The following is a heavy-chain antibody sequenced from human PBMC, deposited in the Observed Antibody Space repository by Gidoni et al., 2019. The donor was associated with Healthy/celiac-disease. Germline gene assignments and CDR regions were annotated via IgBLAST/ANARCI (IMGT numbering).Heavy chain of an antibody. D-gene: IGHD5-18*01. CDR3: AKGDSVQLWFYPPYDY. CDR2: ISDDGSNK. CDR1: GFTFRSYG. Sequence: QVQLVESGGGVVQPGRSLRLSCAASGFTFRSYGMHWVRQAPGQGLAWVAVISDDGSNKYYADSVKGRFTISRDNSKNTLYLQRNSLRAEDTAVYYCAKGDSVQLWFYPPYDYWGQGTLVTVSS. J-gene: IGHJ4*02. V-gene: IGHV3-30*18.